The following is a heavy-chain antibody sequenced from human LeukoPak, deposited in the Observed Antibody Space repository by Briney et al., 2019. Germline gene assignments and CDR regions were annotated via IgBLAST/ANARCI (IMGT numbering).Heavy chain of an antibody. CDR2: IHPSSSAT. CDR3: ARRAHLAQLGVDRFDP. V-gene: IGHV5-51*01. CDR1: GDGFDNYW. J-gene: IGHJ5*02. D-gene: IGHD2-8*01. Sequence: GESLKISCRVSGDGFDNYWIGWVRHMSGEGLQWVAIIHPSSSATHYSPSFQGWVSISADKAITTAYLQWNSLRTSDTAIYFCARRAHLAQLGVDRFDPWGQGTLVTVSS.